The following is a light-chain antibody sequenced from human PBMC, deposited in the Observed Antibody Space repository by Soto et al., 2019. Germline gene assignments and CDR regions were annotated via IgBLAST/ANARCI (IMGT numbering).Light chain of an antibody. CDR1: QSVSNDF. Sequence: EIVLTQSPGILSLSPGERATLSCRASQSVSNDFLAWYQQKPGQAPRLLIYGASTRATDVPDRFSGSGSGADFTLTINRLDPEDYAVYYCQHYGSSPPRTFGQGTKVE. CDR3: QHYGSSPPRT. J-gene: IGKJ1*01. V-gene: IGKV3-20*01. CDR2: GAS.